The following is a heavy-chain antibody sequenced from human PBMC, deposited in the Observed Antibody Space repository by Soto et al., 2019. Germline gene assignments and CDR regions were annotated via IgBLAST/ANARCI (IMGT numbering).Heavy chain of an antibody. CDR3: ARVGGAPLGAFDI. V-gene: IGHV4-59*02. J-gene: IGHJ3*02. D-gene: IGHD1-26*01. CDR1: GGSVTSYY. Sequence: QVQLQESGPGLVKPSETLSLTCAVSGGSVTSYYWSWIRQPPGKGLEWIGYIFYSGDTNYNPSLTSRVTGSVDTSKNQFSLKLTSVTAADTAMYYCARVGGAPLGAFDIWGQGTMVTVSS. CDR2: IFYSGDT.